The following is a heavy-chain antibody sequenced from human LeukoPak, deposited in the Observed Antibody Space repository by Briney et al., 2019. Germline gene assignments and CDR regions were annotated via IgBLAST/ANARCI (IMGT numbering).Heavy chain of an antibody. CDR2: IFYSGST. J-gene: IGHJ4*02. V-gene: IGHV4-59*11. CDR3: ARDGDGYPLGY. Sequence: SETLSLTCTVSGGSISSHYWSWVRQAPGKGLEWIGYIFYSGSTNYNPSLKSRVTISVDTSKNQFSLKLSSVTAADTAVYYCARDGDGYPLGYWGQGTLVTVSS. CDR1: GGSISSHY. D-gene: IGHD5-24*01.